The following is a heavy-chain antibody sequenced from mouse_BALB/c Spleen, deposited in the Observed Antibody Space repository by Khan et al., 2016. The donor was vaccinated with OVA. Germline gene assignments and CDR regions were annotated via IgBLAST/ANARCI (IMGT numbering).Heavy chain of an antibody. Sequence: EVQLVESGGDLVKPGGPLKVSCVASGFTFSSYGMSWVRQTPDKRLEWVATISSGGDYTYFPDSVKGRFTISRDNANNTLYLQMTSRKSEDTAMYYCASAYYGNEYYAMDYWGQGTSVTVSS. J-gene: IGHJ4*01. V-gene: IGHV5-6*01. D-gene: IGHD2-10*01. CDR3: ASAYYGNEYYAMDY. CDR2: ISSGGDYT. CDR1: GFTFSSYG.